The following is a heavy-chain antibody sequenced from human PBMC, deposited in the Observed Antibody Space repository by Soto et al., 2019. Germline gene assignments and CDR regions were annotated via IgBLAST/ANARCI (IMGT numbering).Heavy chain of an antibody. J-gene: IGHJ4*02. CDR2: IKSKTDGGTT. CDR1: GFTFSQAW. Sequence: GGSLRLSCAASGFTFSQAWMNWVRQTPGKGLEWVGRIKSKTDGGTTDYAAPVKGRFTISRDDSENTLYLQMNSLKTEDTAVYYCSADPRYCGGGTCHMLPFWGKGTLVTVSS. CDR3: SADPRYCGGGTCHMLPF. V-gene: IGHV3-15*01. D-gene: IGHD2-15*01.